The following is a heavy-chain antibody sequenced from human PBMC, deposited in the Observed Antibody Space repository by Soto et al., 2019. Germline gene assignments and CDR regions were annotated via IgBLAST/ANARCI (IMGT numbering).Heavy chain of an antibody. V-gene: IGHV3-74*01. D-gene: IGHD5-12*01. CDR1: GFTFSNYW. CDR3: ARTSAGYLFNY. CDR2: INSDGSTT. J-gene: IGHJ4*02. Sequence: EVQLVESGGGLVQPGGSLRLSCAASGFTFSNYWMHWVRQTPGKGLVWVSRINSDGSTTTYAYSVKGRFTISRDNAKNTLYLQMNSLRAEDTAVYYCARTSAGYLFNYWGQGTLVTVSS.